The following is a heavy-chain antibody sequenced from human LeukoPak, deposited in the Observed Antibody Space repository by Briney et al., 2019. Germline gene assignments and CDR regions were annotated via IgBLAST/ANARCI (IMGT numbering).Heavy chain of an antibody. D-gene: IGHD4-17*01. CDR2: ISAYNGNT. V-gene: IGHV1-18*01. Sequence: SVHVSCMASVYIFPSYVIRGLRQVPAQELEWMGWISAYNGNTNSAQKLQGRVTMTTDTSTSTAYMELRSLRSDDTAVYYCARDLVGRGDPLLDVWGKGTTVTVSS. CDR1: VYIFPSYV. J-gene: IGHJ6*04. CDR3: ARDLVGRGDPLLDV.